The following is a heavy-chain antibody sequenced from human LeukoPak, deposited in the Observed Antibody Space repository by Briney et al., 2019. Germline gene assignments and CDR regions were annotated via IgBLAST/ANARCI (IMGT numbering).Heavy chain of an antibody. CDR2: ISAYNGNT. D-gene: IGHD4-17*01. V-gene: IGHV1-18*01. CDR3: ARAHRLTTVTTGGYCYMDV. CDR1: GYTFTSYG. J-gene: IGHJ6*03. Sequence: ASVKVSCKASGYTFTSYGISWVRQAPGQGLEWMGWISAYNGNTNYAQKLQGRVTMTTDTSTSTAYMELRSLRSDDTAVYYCARAHRLTTVTTGGYCYMDVWGKGTTVTVSS.